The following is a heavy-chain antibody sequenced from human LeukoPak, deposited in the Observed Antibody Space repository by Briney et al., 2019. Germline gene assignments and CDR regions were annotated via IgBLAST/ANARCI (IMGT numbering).Heavy chain of an antibody. CDR1: GYTFTGYY. D-gene: IGHD4-11*01. J-gene: IGHJ6*03. CDR3: ARVHSNYVLDWGYYYMDV. CDR2: INPNSGGT. V-gene: IGHV1-2*02. Sequence: EASVTVSCKASGYTFTGYYMHWVRQAPGQGLEWMGWINPNSGGTNYAQKFQGRVTMTRDTSISTAYMELSRLRSDDTAVYYCARVHSNYVLDWGYYYMDVWGKGTTVTVSS.